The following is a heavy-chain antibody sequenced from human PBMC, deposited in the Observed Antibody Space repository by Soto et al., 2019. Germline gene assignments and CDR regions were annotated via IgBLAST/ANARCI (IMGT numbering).Heavy chain of an antibody. V-gene: IGHV3-23*01. J-gene: IGHJ4*02. CDR3: AKDEEQYYDILTGYNFDY. CDR2: ISGSGGST. CDR1: GFTFSSYA. Sequence: GGSLRLSCAASGFTFSSYAMSWVRQAPGKGLEWVSAISGSGGSTYYADSVKGRFTISRDNSKNTLYLQMNSLRAEDTAVYYCAKDEEQYYDILTGYNFDYWGQGTLVTVSS. D-gene: IGHD3-9*01.